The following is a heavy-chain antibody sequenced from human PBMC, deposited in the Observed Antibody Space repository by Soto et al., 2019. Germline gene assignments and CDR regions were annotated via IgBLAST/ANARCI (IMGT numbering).Heavy chain of an antibody. D-gene: IGHD1-26*01. V-gene: IGHV1-69*01. CDR1: GGTFSSYS. CDR2: IIPIFGTA. J-gene: IGHJ4*02. CDR3: ARDGGRHSVGIDY. Sequence: QVQLVQSGAEVKKPGSSVTVSCKASGGTFSSYSINWVRQAPGQGLEWMGEIIPIFGTANYAQKFQGRVTITADESTSTAYMELSSLRSEDTAVYYCARDGGRHSVGIDYWGQGTLVTVSS.